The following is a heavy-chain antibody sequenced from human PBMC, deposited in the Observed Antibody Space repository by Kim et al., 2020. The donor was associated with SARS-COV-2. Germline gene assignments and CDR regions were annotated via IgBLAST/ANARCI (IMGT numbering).Heavy chain of an antibody. CDR2: IYYSGST. J-gene: IGHJ3*02. V-gene: IGHV4-59*01. Sequence: SETLSLTCTVSGGSISSYYWSWIRQPPGKGLEWIGYIYYSGSTNYNPSLKSRVTISVDTSKNQFSLKLSSVTAADTAVYYCARGLTYYYDSSGPDAFDIWGQGTMVTVSS. CDR3: ARGLTYYYDSSGPDAFDI. D-gene: IGHD3-22*01. CDR1: GGSISSYY.